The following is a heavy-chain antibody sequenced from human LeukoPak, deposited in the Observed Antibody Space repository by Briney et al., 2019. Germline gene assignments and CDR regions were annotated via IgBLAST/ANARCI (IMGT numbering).Heavy chain of an antibody. CDR2: IIPMFGTA. CDR3: ARDNSVEDTAWWFDP. J-gene: IGHJ5*02. CDR1: GGTFSSYE. V-gene: IGHV1-69*05. D-gene: IGHD4-23*01. Sequence: GASVKVSCKASGGTFSSYEISWVRQAPGQGLEWMGGIIPMFGTAKYAQKFQGRVTMTRDMSTSTDYMELSSLRSEDTAVYYCARDNSVEDTAWWFDPWGQGTLVTVSS.